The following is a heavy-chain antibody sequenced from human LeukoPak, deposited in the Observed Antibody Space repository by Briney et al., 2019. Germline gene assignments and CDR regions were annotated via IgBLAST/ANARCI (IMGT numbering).Heavy chain of an antibody. CDR2: IYYSGST. V-gene: IGHV4-59*01. CDR3: ARDLVATIPPCYYYYMDV. CDR1: GGSISSYY. D-gene: IGHD5-12*01. Sequence: PSETLSLTCTVSGGSISSYYWSWIRQPPGKGLEWIGYIYYSGSTNYNPSLKSRVTISVDTSKNQFSLKLSSVTAAATAVYYCARDLVATIPPCYYYYMDVWGKGTTVTVSS. J-gene: IGHJ6*03.